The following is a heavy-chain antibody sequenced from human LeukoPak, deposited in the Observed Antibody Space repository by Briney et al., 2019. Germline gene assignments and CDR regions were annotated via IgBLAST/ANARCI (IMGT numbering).Heavy chain of an antibody. V-gene: IGHV1-2*02. D-gene: IGHD5-12*01. CDR3: ARDASARYSGIDYYYYMDV. CDR1: GYTFTGYY. CDR2: INPNSGGT. Sequence: ASVTVSCKASGYTFTGYYMHWVRQAPGQGLEWMGWINPNSGGTNYAQKLQGRVTMTRDTSISTAYMELSRLRSDDTAVYYCARDASARYSGIDYYYYMDVWGKGTTVTVSS. J-gene: IGHJ6*03.